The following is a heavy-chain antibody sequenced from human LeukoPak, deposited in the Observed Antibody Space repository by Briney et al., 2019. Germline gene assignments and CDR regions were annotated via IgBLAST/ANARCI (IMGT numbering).Heavy chain of an antibody. D-gene: IGHD4-17*01. CDR2: VYYNGLT. J-gene: IGHJ4*02. V-gene: IGHV4-59*11. CDR1: GASISPHY. Sequence: PSETLSLTCTVSGASISPHYWTWIRQAPGRGLEWIGYVYYNGLTSYNASLRSRLILSADTARNQVSLKLTSVTAADTAVYYCTRERSTVTFDYWGQGTLATVSS. CDR3: TRERSTVTFDY.